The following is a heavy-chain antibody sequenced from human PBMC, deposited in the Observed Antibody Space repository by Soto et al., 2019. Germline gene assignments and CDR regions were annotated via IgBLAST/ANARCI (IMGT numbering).Heavy chain of an antibody. CDR1: GFTFSDYY. Sequence: GGSLRLSCAASGFTFSDYYMSWIRQAPGKGLEWVSYISSSGSTIYYADSVKGRFTISRDNAKNSLYLQMNSLRAEDTAVYYCARFIVVVPAAMPDVKYYGSGSYPIDYWGQGTLVTVSS. CDR2: ISSSGSTI. J-gene: IGHJ4*02. D-gene: IGHD2-2*01. CDR3: ARFIVVVPAAMPDVKYYGSGSYPIDY. V-gene: IGHV3-11*01.